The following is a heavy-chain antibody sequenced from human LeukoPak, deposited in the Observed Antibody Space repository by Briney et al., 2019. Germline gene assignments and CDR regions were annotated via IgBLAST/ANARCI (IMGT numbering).Heavy chain of an antibody. V-gene: IGHV4-59*08. CDR3: ARQNSGARLNV. CDR2: IYYSGST. J-gene: IGHJ6*02. D-gene: IGHD6-25*01. CDR1: GDSMSSYY. Sequence: PSETLSLTCTVSGDSMSSYYWSWIRQPPGKGLEWIGHIYYSGSTDYNPSLKSRLTISVDTSKNQFSLQLSSVPAADTAVYFCARQNSGARLNVWGQGTTVTVSS.